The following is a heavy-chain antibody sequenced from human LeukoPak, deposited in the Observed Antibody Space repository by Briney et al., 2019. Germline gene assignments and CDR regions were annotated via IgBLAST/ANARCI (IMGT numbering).Heavy chain of an antibody. CDR2: ISSSGSTI. Sequence: GGSLRLSCAASGFTFSSYSMNWVRQAPGKGLEWVSYISSSGSTIYYADSVKGRFTISRDNAKNSLYLQMNSLRAEDTAVYYCARVNPSSIAAVGGYYFDYWGQGTPVTVSS. D-gene: IGHD6-13*01. V-gene: IGHV3-48*04. CDR1: GFTFSSYS. CDR3: ARVNPSSIAAVGGYYFDY. J-gene: IGHJ4*02.